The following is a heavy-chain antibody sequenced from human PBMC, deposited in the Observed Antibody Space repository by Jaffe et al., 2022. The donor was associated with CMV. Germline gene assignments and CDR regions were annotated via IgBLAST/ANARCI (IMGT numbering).Heavy chain of an antibody. CDR3: ACGSGSYTHYFDY. J-gene: IGHJ4*02. CDR1: GGSISSYY. Sequence: QVQLQESGPGLVKPSETLSLTCTVSGGSISSYYWSWIRQPPGKGLEWIGYIYYSGSTNYNPSLKSRVTISVDTSKNQFSLKLSSVTAADTAVYYCACGSGSYTHYFDYWGQGTLVTVSS. D-gene: IGHD3-10*01. V-gene: IGHV4-59*01. CDR2: IYYSGST.